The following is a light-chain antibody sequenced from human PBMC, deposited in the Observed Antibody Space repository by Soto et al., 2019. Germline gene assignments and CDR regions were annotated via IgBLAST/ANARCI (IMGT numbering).Light chain of an antibody. V-gene: IGLV1-40*01. Sequence: QSVLTQPPSVSGAPGQRVTISCTGSSSNIGAGYDVKWYQLLPGTAPKLLIYGNINRPSGVPDRFSASKSGTSASLAITGLQDEDEGDYYCATWDDNLKGPVFGGGTKLTVL. CDR2: GNI. J-gene: IGLJ3*02. CDR3: ATWDDNLKGPV. CDR1: SSNIGAGYD.